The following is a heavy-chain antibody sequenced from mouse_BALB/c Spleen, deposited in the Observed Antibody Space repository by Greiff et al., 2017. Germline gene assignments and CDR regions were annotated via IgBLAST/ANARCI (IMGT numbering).Heavy chain of an antibody. V-gene: IGHV5-4*02. CDR2: ISDGGSYT. D-gene: IGHD2-14*01. Sequence: EVKLVESGGGLVKPGGSLKLSCAASGFTFSDYYMYWVRQTPEKRLEWVATISDGGSYTYYPDSVKGRFTISRDNAKNNLYLQMSSLKSEDTAMYYCAREVRRRAMDYWGQGTSVTVSS. J-gene: IGHJ4*01. CDR1: GFTFSDYY. CDR3: AREVRRRAMDY.